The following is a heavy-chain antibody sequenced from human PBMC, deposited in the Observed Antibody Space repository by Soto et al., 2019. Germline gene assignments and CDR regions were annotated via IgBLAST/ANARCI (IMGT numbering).Heavy chain of an antibody. CDR1: GGSISSGGYY. J-gene: IGHJ6*02. Sequence: QVQLQESGPGLVKPSQTLSLTCTVSGGSISSGGYYWSWIRQHPVKGLEWIGYIYYSGSTYYNPSRESRVTISVDTSKDQFSLKLSSVTAADTAVYYCARDFTDSSGPTLGMGVWGQGTTVTVSS. CDR3: ARDFTDSSGPTLGMGV. D-gene: IGHD6-19*01. V-gene: IGHV4-31*03. CDR2: IYYSGST.